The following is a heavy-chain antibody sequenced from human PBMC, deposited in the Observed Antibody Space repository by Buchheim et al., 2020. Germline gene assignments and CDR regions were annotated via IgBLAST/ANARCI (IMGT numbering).Heavy chain of an antibody. CDR3: ARDNEYSSAYNDMFDV. V-gene: IGHV3-48*02. Sequence: EVQLVESGGDLVQPGGSLRLSCAASGFTLSSHSMNWVRQAPGKGLEWIAYITSNSRTIKYADSVRGRFTISRDNAQSSLYLQMSSLRDEDTAVYYCARDNEYSSAYNDMFDVWGRGT. CDR1: GFTLSSHS. D-gene: IGHD3-22*01. CDR2: ITSNSRTI. J-gene: IGHJ3*01.